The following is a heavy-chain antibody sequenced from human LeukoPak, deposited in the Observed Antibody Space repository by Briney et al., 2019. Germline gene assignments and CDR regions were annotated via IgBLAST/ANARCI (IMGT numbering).Heavy chain of an antibody. J-gene: IGHJ4*02. CDR2: IKQDGSEK. V-gene: IGHV3-7*01. CDR1: GSTFSSYW. CDR3: ARDEGGRFYY. D-gene: IGHD2-15*01. Sequence: GGSLRLSCAASGSTFSSYWMSWVRQAPGKGLEWVANIKQDGSEKYYVDSVKGRFTISRDNAKNSLYLQMNSLRAEDTAVYYCARDEGGRFYYWGQGTLVTVSS.